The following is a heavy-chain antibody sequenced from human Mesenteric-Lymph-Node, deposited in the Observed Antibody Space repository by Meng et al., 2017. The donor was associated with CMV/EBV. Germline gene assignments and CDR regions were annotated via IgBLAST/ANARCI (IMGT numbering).Heavy chain of an antibody. Sequence: FSSYAMYWVRQTPGKGLEWVAVIWHDGSNKHYVDSVKGRFSISRDDSKNTVYLQMNSLRAEDTAVYYCARDWDPMVRGVIIWYYFDYWGQGTLVTVSS. CDR1: FSSYA. J-gene: IGHJ4*02. CDR3: ARDWDPMVRGVIIWYYFDY. D-gene: IGHD3-10*01. CDR2: IWHDGSNK. V-gene: IGHV3-33*01.